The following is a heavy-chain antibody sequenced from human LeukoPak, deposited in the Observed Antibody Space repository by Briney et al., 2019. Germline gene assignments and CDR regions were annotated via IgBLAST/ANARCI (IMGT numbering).Heavy chain of an antibody. J-gene: IGHJ4*02. D-gene: IGHD5-24*01. Sequence: SETLSLTCTVSGGSISSYYWSWIRQPPGKGLEWIGYIYYSGSTNCNPSLKSRVTISVDTSKNQFSLKLSSVTAADTAVYYCARDTAMAIDYWGQGTLVTVSS. V-gene: IGHV4-59*01. CDR1: GGSISSYY. CDR2: IYYSGST. CDR3: ARDTAMAIDY.